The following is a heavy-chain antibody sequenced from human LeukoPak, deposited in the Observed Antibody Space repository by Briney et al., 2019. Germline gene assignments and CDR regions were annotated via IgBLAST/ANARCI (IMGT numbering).Heavy chain of an antibody. CDR2: INPSSGST. CDR1: GYTFTSYY. Sequence: GASVKVSCKASGYTFTSYYMHWVRQAPGQGLEWMGIINPSSGSTSYAQKFQGRVTMTRDMSTSTVYMELSSLRSEDTAVYYCARSTVVTRDFDYWGQGTLVTVSS. D-gene: IGHD4-23*01. J-gene: IGHJ4*02. CDR3: ARSTVVTRDFDY. V-gene: IGHV1-46*01.